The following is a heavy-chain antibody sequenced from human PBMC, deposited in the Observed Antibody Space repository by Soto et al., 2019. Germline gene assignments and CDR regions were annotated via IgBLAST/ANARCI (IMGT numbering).Heavy chain of an antibody. CDR1: GYTLTELS. D-gene: IGHD6-13*01. J-gene: IGHJ3*02. Sequence: ASVKVSCKVSGYTLTELSMHWVRQAPGKGLEWMGGFVPIYGTTNYAQKFQGRVTITADESTSTAYMELSSLRSEDTAVYYCARDQARVVAAAGHDAFDIWGQGTMVTVSS. V-gene: IGHV1-24*01. CDR2: FVPIYGTT. CDR3: ARDQARVVAAAGHDAFDI.